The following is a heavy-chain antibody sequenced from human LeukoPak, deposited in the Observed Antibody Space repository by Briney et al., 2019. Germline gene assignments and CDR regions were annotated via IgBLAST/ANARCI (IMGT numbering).Heavy chain of an antibody. D-gene: IGHD3-22*01. Sequence: ASVKVSCKASGGTFSSYAISWVRQAPGQGLEWMGGIIPIFGTANYAQKFQGRVTITADESTSTAYMELSSLRSEDTAVYYCARGGAYYYDSSGRGYYFDYWGQGTLVTVSS. J-gene: IGHJ4*02. CDR3: ARGGAYYYDSSGRGYYFDY. V-gene: IGHV1-69*13. CDR1: GGTFSSYA. CDR2: IIPIFGTA.